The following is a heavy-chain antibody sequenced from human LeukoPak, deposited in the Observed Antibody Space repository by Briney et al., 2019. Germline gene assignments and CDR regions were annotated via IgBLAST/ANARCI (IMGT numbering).Heavy chain of an antibody. Sequence: GGSLRLSCAASGFTFSSYWMSWVRQAPGKGLEWVANIKQDGTEKYYVDSVKGRFTISRDNAKNSLYLQMNSLRAEDTAVHYCARASITIFGVVITAPLDYWGQGTLVTVSS. CDR1: GFTFSSYW. D-gene: IGHD3-3*01. J-gene: IGHJ4*02. V-gene: IGHV3-7*01. CDR3: ARASITIFGVVITAPLDY. CDR2: IKQDGTEK.